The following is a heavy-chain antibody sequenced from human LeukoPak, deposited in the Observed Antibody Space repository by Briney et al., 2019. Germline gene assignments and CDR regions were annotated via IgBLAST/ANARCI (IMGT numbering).Heavy chain of an antibody. J-gene: IGHJ5*02. CDR2: ISYDGSNK. CDR1: GFTFRNYG. V-gene: IGHV3-30*18. D-gene: IGHD6-6*01. Sequence: GGSLRLSCAASGFTFRNYGMSWVRQAPGKGLEWVAVISYDGSNKYYADSVKGRFTISRDNSKNTLYLQMNSLRAEDTAVYYCAKDGRIAARRGGWFDPWGQGTLVTVSS. CDR3: AKDGRIAARRGGWFDP.